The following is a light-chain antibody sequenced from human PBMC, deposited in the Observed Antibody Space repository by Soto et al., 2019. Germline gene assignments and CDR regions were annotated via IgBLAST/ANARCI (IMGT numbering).Light chain of an antibody. Sequence: EIVLTQSPGTLSLSPGGGATPSCRASQSIGGSFLAWFQQKPGQAPRLLIYGASSRAAGIPDRFGGSGSGTDFTLTISSLEPEDFAVYYCQQRSNWPLTFGPGTKVDI. CDR1: QSIGGSF. CDR2: GAS. CDR3: QQRSNWPLT. J-gene: IGKJ3*01. V-gene: IGKV3D-20*02.